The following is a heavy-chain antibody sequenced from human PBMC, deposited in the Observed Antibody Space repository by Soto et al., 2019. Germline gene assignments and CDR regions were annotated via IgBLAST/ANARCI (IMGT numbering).Heavy chain of an antibody. Sequence: SGGSLRLSCAASGFTFSSYAMSWVRQAPGKGLEWVSAISGSGGSTYYADSVKGRFTISRDNSKNTLYLQMNSLRAEDTAVYYCPKDQLVAVAPDAFDIWGQGTMVTVSS. CDR1: GFTFSSYA. CDR2: ISGSGGST. J-gene: IGHJ3*02. V-gene: IGHV3-23*01. CDR3: PKDQLVAVAPDAFDI. D-gene: IGHD6-19*01.